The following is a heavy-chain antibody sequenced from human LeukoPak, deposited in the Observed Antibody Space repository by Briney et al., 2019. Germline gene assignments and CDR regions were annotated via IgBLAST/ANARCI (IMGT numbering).Heavy chain of an antibody. CDR2: INPSSGGT. CDR3: AGRPDTAMVPIFDY. J-gene: IGHJ4*02. D-gene: IGHD5-18*01. V-gene: IGHV1-2*02. Sequence: GASVKVSCKASGYTFTGYYVHWVRLAPGQGLEWMGWINPSSGGTNYAQKFQGRFTMTGDTSISTVYMELSRLSSDDTAVYFCAGRPDTAMVPIFDYWGQGTLVTISS. CDR1: GYTFTGYY.